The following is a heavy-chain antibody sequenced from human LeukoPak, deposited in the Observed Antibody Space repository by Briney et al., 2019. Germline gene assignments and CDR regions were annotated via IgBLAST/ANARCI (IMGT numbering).Heavy chain of an antibody. Sequence: SDTLSLTCTLSGASISDYSWKGLPQTPGEGLECIGHVFYSGGRYYNPSFKSRVNIPVDTSKHQFSLKLTSVTASDTAVYYCARGSDGKSDAADPTSVEDTLTGFAFDIRGQGTMVTVSS. J-gene: IGHJ3*02. V-gene: IGHV4-59*07. CDR3: ARGSDGKSDAADPTSVEDTLTGFAFDI. CDR1: GASISDYS. CDR2: VFYSGGR. D-gene: IGHD3-9*01.